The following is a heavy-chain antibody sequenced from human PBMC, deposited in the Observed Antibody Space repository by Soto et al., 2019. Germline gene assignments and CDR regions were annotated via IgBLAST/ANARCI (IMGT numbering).Heavy chain of an antibody. CDR2: LSGDGIGT. CDR3: VRGGGGDSFDQ. CDR1: GFNIGTYW. J-gene: IGHJ4*02. D-gene: IGHD2-21*01. Sequence: EVDLVESGGGLVQPGGSLRLSCAASGFNIGTYWMHWVRQAPGKGLVWVSRLSGDGIGTGYADFVKGRFTISGDNAKNTLYLDMKSLGPDDTAVYYCVRGGGGDSFDQWGQGTLVTVSS. V-gene: IGHV3-74*01.